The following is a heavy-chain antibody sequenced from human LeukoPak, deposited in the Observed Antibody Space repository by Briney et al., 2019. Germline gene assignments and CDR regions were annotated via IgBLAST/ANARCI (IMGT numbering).Heavy chain of an antibody. CDR3: ARASGYSYDWGKFGP. CDR2: ISSSSSYI. V-gene: IGHV3-21*04. J-gene: IGHJ5*02. Sequence: GGSLTLSCAASGFTFSSYSMNWVRQAPGKGLEWVSSISSSSSYIYYADSVKGRFTISRDNAKNSLYLQMNSLRAEDTAVYYCARASGYSYDWGKFGPWGQGTLVTVSS. D-gene: IGHD5-18*01. CDR1: GFTFSSYS.